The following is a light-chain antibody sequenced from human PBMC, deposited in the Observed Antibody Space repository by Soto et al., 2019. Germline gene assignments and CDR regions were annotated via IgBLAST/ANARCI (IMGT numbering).Light chain of an antibody. CDR2: KAS. J-gene: IGKJ5*01. CDR3: QQSYSTPFT. Sequence: DIQMTQSPSTLSASVGDTVTVTCRASQSVSGWLAWYQQKPGEAPKLLIYKASTLKSGVPSRFSGSGSGAEFTLTISSLQPEDFATYYCQQSYSTPFTFGQGTRLEIK. V-gene: IGKV1-5*03. CDR1: QSVSGW.